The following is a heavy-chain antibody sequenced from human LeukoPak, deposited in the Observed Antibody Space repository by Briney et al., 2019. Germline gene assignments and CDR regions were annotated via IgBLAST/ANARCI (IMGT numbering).Heavy chain of an antibody. CDR3: ARGPNSNWSGLDF. D-gene: IGHD6-6*01. V-gene: IGHV3-74*01. J-gene: IGHJ4*02. CDR1: GFSFSGHW. Sequence: GGSLRLSCTASGFSFSGHWMHWARQLPGKGLVWVSRIRPTGSTTSYADSVKGRFTVSRDNAKNTLYLQVNNLRAEDTAVYYCARGPNSNWSGLDFWGQGTLLTVSS. CDR2: IRPTGSTT.